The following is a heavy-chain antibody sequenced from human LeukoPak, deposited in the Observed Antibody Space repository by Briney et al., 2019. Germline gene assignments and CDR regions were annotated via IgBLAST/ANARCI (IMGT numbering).Heavy chain of an antibody. J-gene: IGHJ4*02. CDR1: GFSFSSYS. D-gene: IGHD3-22*01. Sequence: GGSLRLSCAASGFSFSSYSMNWVRQAPGKGLEWVSSIISRSGDTYYADSVKGRFTISRDNSKNTLYLQMNSLRAEDTAVYYCARNPINYYDSSGEPYYFDYWGQGTLVTVSS. CDR3: ARNPINYYDSSGEPYYFDY. CDR2: IISRSGDT. V-gene: IGHV3-21*04.